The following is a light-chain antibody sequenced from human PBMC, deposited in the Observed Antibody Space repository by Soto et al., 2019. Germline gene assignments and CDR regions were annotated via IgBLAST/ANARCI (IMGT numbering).Light chain of an antibody. CDR2: VAS. V-gene: IGKV3-15*01. CDR3: QQYNVWPLT. CDR1: QSVSSN. J-gene: IGKJ4*01. Sequence: EIVMTQSPANLSVSPGERATLSCRASQSVSSNLARYQQKPGQTPKLLIYVASTRANGIPARFSGSGSGTAFTLTISSLQSQDFAVYYCQQYNVWPLTFGGGTKVEFK.